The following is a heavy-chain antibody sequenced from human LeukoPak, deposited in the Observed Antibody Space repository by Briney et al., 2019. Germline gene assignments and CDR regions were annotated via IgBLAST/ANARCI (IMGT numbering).Heavy chain of an antibody. CDR1: GFTFSSYI. Sequence: PGGSLRLSCAASGFTFSSYILSWVRQAPGKGLEWVSSISGSGDPRYYADSAKGRFTISRDNSRDTLYLQMNTLRAEDTAVYFCAKLYLSGPFDYWGQGTPVTVSP. CDR2: ISGSGDPR. CDR3: AKLYLSGPFDY. V-gene: IGHV3-23*01. J-gene: IGHJ4*02. D-gene: IGHD2-8*01.